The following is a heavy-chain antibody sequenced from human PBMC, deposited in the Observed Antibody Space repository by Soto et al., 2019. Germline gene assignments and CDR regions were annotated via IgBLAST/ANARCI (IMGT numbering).Heavy chain of an antibody. Sequence: ASVKVSCKASGYTFTSYGISWVRQAPGQGLEWMGWISAYNGNTNYAQKLLGRVTMTTDTSTSTAYMELRSLRSDDTAVYYCARGALLLLCSGGSCPTYYFDYWGQGTLVTVS. J-gene: IGHJ4*02. CDR2: ISAYNGNT. CDR3: ARGALLLLCSGGSCPTYYFDY. V-gene: IGHV1-18*01. D-gene: IGHD2-15*01. CDR1: GYTFTSYG.